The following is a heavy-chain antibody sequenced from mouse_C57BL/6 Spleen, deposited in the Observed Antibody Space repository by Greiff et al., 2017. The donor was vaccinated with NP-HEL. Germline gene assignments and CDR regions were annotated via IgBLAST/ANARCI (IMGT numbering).Heavy chain of an antibody. CDR3: TRAEYGNLRLHWYFDV. D-gene: IGHD2-10*02. CDR2: ISSGGDYI. J-gene: IGHJ1*03. CDR1: GFTFSSYA. Sequence: EVKLVESGEGLVKPGGSLKLSCAASGFTFSSYAMSWVRQTPEKRLEWVAYISSGGDYIYYADTVKGRFTISRDNARNTLYLQMSSLKSEDTAMYYCTRAEYGNLRLHWYFDVWGTGTTVTVSS. V-gene: IGHV5-9-1*02.